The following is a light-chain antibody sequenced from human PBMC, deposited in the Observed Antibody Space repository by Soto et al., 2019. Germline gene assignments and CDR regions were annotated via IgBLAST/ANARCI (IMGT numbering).Light chain of an antibody. J-gene: IGKJ3*01. CDR1: QNVSTY. CDR3: QQRTNWLT. V-gene: IGKV3-11*01. Sequence: EIVLTQSPATLSLSPGERATLSCRASQNVSTYLAWYQQKPGQAHRLLIYDASNRATGIPARFSGSGSGTDFSLTISSLEPEDFAVYYWQQRTNWLTFGPGTKVDIK. CDR2: DAS.